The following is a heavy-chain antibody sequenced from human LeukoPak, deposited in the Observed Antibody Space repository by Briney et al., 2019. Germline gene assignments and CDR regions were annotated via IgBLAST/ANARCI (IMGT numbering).Heavy chain of an antibody. CDR1: GYTFTSYD. CDR3: ARVHGSGVEDY. D-gene: IGHD3-10*01. CDR2: MNPNSGNT. V-gene: IGHV1-8*03. Sequence: ASVKVSCKASGYTFTSYDINWVRQATGQGLEWMGRMNPNSGNTGYAQKFQGRVTITRNTSISTAYMELSRLRSEDTAVYYCARVHGSGVEDYWGQGTLVTVSS. J-gene: IGHJ4*02.